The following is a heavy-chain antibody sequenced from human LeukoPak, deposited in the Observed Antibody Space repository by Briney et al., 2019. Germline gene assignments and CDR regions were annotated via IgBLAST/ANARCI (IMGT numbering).Heavy chain of an antibody. V-gene: IGHV3-30-3*01. CDR3: AREGYYGSGSPPSSYFDY. CDR1: GFTFRNYV. D-gene: IGHD3-10*01. J-gene: IGHJ4*02. Sequence: GGSLRLSCAASGFTFRNYVIHWVRQAPGKGLEWVAVTSSDLNVKLYADSVKGRFTISRDNSRSTLYLQMNSLRPEDTAIYYCAREGYYGSGSPPSSYFDYWGQGTLVTVSS. CDR2: TSSDLNVK.